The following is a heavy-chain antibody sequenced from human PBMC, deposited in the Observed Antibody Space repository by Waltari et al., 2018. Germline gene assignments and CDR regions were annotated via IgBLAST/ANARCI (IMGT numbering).Heavy chain of an antibody. CDR3: ARGHCSGGSCYDYYYYGMDV. CDR2: ISAYNGNT. Sequence: QVQLVQSGAEVKKPGASVKVSCKASGYTFTSYGISWVRSAPGQGLEWMGWISAYNGNTNYAQKLQGRVTMTTDTSTSTAYMELRSLRSDDTAVYYCARGHCSGGSCYDYYYYGMDVWGQGTTVTVSS. D-gene: IGHD2-15*01. J-gene: IGHJ6*02. V-gene: IGHV1-18*01. CDR1: GYTFTSYG.